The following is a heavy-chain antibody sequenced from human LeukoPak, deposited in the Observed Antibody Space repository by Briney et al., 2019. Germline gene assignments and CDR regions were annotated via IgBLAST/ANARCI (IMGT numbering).Heavy chain of an antibody. CDR3: AGGRSTAHYYGMDV. D-gene: IGHD3-16*01. Sequence: GGSLRLSCAASGFTFSSYAMQWVRQAPGKGLERVAVISYDGSNKDYADSVKGRFTISRDNSKNTLYLQMNSLRAEDTAVYYCAGGRSTAHYYGMDVWGQGTTVTVSS. CDR1: GFTFSSYA. V-gene: IGHV3-30-3*01. J-gene: IGHJ6*02. CDR2: ISYDGSNK.